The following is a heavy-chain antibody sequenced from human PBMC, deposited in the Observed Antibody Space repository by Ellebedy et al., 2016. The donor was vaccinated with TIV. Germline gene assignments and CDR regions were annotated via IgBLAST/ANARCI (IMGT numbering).Heavy chain of an antibody. CDR3: ARTTAYGSGNYPFDY. J-gene: IGHJ4*02. CDR1: GDSISSNTY. Sequence: SETLSLXCTVSGDSISSNTYWAWIRQPPGKGLEWIGSIHYSGSTYYNPSLKSRVTISGDTSKSQFSLKLSSVTAADTAVYYCARTTAYGSGNYPFDYWGQGTLVTVSS. D-gene: IGHD3-10*01. V-gene: IGHV4-39*01. CDR2: IHYSGST.